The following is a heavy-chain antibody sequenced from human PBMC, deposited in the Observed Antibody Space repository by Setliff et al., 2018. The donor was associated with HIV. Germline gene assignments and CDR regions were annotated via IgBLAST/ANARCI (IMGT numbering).Heavy chain of an antibody. CDR2: INPNTGST. D-gene: IGHD2-15*01. V-gene: IGHV1-46*01. CDR3: AEVTCSPDSCFLDY. J-gene: IGHJ4*02. Sequence: ASVKVSCKASGSTFITYHVHWVRQAPGQGLEWMGIINPNTGSTSYAQKFQGRVTMTWDTSSGTVYMDLNSLKSEDTAVCYCAEVTCSPDSCFLDYWGQGTLVTVSS. CDR1: GSTFITYH.